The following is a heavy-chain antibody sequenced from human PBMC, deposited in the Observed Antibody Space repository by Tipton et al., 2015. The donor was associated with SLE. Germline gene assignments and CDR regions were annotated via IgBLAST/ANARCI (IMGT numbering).Heavy chain of an antibody. CDR1: GGSLRSHY. CDR2: MYHSGST. J-gene: IGHJ5*02. CDR3: VRQPSDHGSNSAWWGGWFDP. D-gene: IGHD6-19*01. V-gene: IGHV4-59*11. Sequence: TLSLTCTVSGGSLRSHYWSWIRQPPGKGLEWIGYMYHSGSTKYNPSLKSRVTISLDTSKNQVSLKLTSVTAADTAVYYCVRQPSDHGSNSAWWGGWFDPWGQGILVTVSS.